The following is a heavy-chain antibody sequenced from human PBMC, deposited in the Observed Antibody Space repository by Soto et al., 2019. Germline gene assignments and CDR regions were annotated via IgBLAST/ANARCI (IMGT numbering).Heavy chain of an antibody. J-gene: IGHJ4*02. Sequence: ASVKVSCKASGYTFTSYAMHWVRQAPGQRLEWMGWINAGNGNTKYSQKFQGRVTITRDTSASTAYMELSSLRSEDTAVYYCAREGTYYDILTGYYTDYDSSGFMANWGQGTLVTVSS. V-gene: IGHV1-3*01. CDR3: AREGTYYDILTGYYTDYDSSGFMAN. CDR2: INAGNGNT. D-gene: IGHD3-9*01. CDR1: GYTFTSYA.